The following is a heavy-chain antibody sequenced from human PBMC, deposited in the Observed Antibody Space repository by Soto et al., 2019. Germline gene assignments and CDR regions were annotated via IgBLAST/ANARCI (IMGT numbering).Heavy chain of an antibody. CDR3: ATPTPWWFDP. V-gene: IGHV4-59*01. J-gene: IGHJ5*02. Sequence: SETLSLTCTVSGGSISSYYWSWIRQPPGKGLEWIGYIYYSGSTNYNPSLKSRVTISVDTSKNQFSLKLSSVTAADTAVYYCATPTPWWFDPWGQGTLVTVSS. CDR1: GGSISSYY. CDR2: IYYSGST.